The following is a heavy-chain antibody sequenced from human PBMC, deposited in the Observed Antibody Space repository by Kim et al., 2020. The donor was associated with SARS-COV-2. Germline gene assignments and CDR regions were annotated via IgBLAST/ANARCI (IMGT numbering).Heavy chain of an antibody. Sequence: GGSLRLSCAASGFTFSNYGMHWVRQAPGKGLEWVAIISYDGSNKYYADSVKGRFTISRDNSKNTLYLQMNSLRADDTAVYYCAKDWSYSNLHFDYGGQGTLVTVSS. J-gene: IGHJ4*02. CDR1: GFTFSNYG. CDR3: AKDWSYSNLHFDY. CDR2: ISYDGSNK. D-gene: IGHD3-10*01. V-gene: IGHV3-30*18.